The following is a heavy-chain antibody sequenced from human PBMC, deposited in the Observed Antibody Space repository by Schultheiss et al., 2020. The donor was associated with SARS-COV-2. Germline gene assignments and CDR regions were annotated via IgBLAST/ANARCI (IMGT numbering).Heavy chain of an antibody. CDR2: IYYSGST. D-gene: IGHD1-14*01. CDR1: GGSISSSNYY. Sequence: SETLSLTCTVSGGSISSSNYYWGWIRQPPGKGLEWIGSIYYSGSTYYNPSLKSRVTISVDTSKNQFSLKLSSVTAADTAVYYCARAAPYKGYYYGMDVWGQGTTVTVSS. J-gene: IGHJ6*02. V-gene: IGHV4-39*07. CDR3: ARAAPYKGYYYGMDV.